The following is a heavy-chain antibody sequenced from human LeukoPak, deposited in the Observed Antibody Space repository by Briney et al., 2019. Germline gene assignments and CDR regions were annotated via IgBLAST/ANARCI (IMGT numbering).Heavy chain of an antibody. CDR3: AKDPQLLLYYFDY. V-gene: IGHV3-33*06. D-gene: IGHD2-15*01. CDR1: GFTFSDYV. J-gene: IGHJ4*02. CDR2: VWYDSSNK. Sequence: GGSLRLSCAASGFTFSDYVMHWVRQAPGKGLEWVALVWYDSSNKYYADSVKGRFTISRDNSKNTLYLQMNSLRAEDTAVYYCAKDPQLLLYYFDYWGQGTLVTVSS.